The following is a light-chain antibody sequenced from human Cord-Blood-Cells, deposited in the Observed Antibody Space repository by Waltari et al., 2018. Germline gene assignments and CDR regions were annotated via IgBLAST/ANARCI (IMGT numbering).Light chain of an antibody. J-gene: IGKJ2*01. Sequence: EIVLTHSPGTLSLSPGERATLSCRASQSVSSSYFAWYQQKPGQAPRLLIYGASSRVTGIPDRFSGSGSGTDFTLTISRLEPEDFAVYYCQQYGSSFGQGTKLEIK. CDR2: GAS. CDR1: QSVSSSY. CDR3: QQYGSS. V-gene: IGKV3-20*01.